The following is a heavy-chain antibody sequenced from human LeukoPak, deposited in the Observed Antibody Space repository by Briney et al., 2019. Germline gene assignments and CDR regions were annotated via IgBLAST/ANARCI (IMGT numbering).Heavy chain of an antibody. J-gene: IGHJ4*02. CDR3: ARDKSLRGRWYGNDY. V-gene: IGHV4-59*01. CDR2: TGGT. Sequence: PSETLSLTCTVSGVSLGTYFWSWIRQSPGEGLEWIGYTGGTNYNPSLKSRVSISVDTSKNQFSLKLSSVTAAATAVYYCARDKSLRGRWYGNDYWGQGAQVTVSS. CDR1: GVSLGTYF. D-gene: IGHD6-13*01.